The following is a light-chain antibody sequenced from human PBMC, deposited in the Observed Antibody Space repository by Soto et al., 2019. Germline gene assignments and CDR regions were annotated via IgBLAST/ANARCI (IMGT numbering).Light chain of an antibody. V-gene: IGKV1-9*01. CDR1: QGISSY. CDR2: AAS. J-gene: IGKJ4*01. CDR3: QQLNSYPLS. Sequence: DIQLTQSPSFLSASVGDRVTITCRASQGISSYLAWYQQKPGKAPKLLIDAASTLQSGVPSRFSGSGSGKEFTLTISSLQPEDFATYYYQQLNSYPLSFGGGTKVEIK.